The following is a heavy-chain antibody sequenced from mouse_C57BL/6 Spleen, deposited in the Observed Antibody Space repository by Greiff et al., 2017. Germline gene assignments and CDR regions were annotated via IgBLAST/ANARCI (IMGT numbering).Heavy chain of an antibody. J-gene: IGHJ3*01. D-gene: IGHD4-1*01. CDR1: GYTFTDYE. V-gene: IGHV1-15*01. CDR2: IDPETGGT. CDR3: TREGYWDPFAY. Sequence: QVQLQQSGAELVRPGASVTLSCKASGYTFTDYEMHWVKQTPVHGLEWIGAIDPETGGTAYNQKFKGKAILTADKSSSTAYMELRSLTSEDSAVYYCTREGYWDPFAYWGQGTLVTVSA.